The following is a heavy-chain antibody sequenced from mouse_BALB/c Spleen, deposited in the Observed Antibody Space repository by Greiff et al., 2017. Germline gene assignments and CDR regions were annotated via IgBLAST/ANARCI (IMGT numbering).Heavy chain of an antibody. D-gene: IGHD2-4*01. J-gene: IGHJ3*01. V-gene: IGHV5-6-4*01. CDR2: ISSGGSYT. Sequence: EVMLVESGGGLVKPGGSLKLSCAASGFTFSSYTMSWVRQTPEKRLEWVATISSGGSYTYYPDSVKGRFTISRDNAKNTLYLQMSSLKSEDTAMYYCTRITTDGAWFAYWGQGTLVTVSA. CDR1: GFTFSSYT. CDR3: TRITTDGAWFAY.